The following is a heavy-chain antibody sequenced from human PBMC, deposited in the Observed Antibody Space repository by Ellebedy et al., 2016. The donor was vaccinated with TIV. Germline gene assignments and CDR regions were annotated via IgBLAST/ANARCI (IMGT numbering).Heavy chain of an antibody. CDR1: GFTLSSYG. CDR3: ARDQGSSSWRSIYYYYGMDV. Sequence: GESLKISCAASGFTLSSYGMHWVRQAPGKGLEWVAVLWSDGSNKYYADSVKGRFTISRDNSKNMLYLQMNSLRAEDTAVYYCARDQGSSSWRSIYYYYGMDVWGQGTTVTVSS. J-gene: IGHJ6*02. V-gene: IGHV3-33*01. CDR2: LWSDGSNK. D-gene: IGHD6-13*01.